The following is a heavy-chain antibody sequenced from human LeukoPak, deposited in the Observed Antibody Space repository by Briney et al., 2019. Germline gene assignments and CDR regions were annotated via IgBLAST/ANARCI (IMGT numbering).Heavy chain of an antibody. J-gene: IGHJ4*02. Sequence: QSGGSLRLSCATSGFTVSSNYMSWVRQAPGKGLEWVSVIYSGGSTYYADSVKGRLTISRDNSENTLYLQMNSLRAEDTAVYYCARRYITGWHFDYWGQGTLVTVSS. D-gene: IGHD6-19*01. CDR1: GFTVSSNY. CDR2: IYSGGST. V-gene: IGHV3-66*01. CDR3: ARRYITGWHFDY.